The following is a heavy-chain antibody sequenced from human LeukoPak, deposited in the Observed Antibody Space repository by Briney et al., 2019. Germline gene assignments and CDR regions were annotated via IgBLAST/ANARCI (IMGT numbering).Heavy chain of an antibody. CDR1: GDSVSRNSAT. V-gene: IGHV6-1*01. D-gene: IGHD1-26*01. CDR3: ARLGATRRGYYYYYYMDV. J-gene: IGHJ6*03. Sequence: SQTLSLTCAISGDSVSRNSATWNWIRQSPARGLEWLGRTYHRSKWYNDYAVSVKSRITINPDTSKNQFSLQLNSVTPEDTAVYYCARLGATRRGYYYYYYMDVWGKGTTVTISS. CDR2: TYHRSKWYN.